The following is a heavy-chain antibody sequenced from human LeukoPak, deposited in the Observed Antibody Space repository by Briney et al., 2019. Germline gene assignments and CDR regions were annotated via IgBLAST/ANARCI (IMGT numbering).Heavy chain of an antibody. J-gene: IGHJ5*02. CDR1: GFTFSSYS. CDR2: ISSSSSYI. CDR3: ARDLDRKSIAVNWFDP. V-gene: IGHV3-21*01. Sequence: GGSLRLSCAASGFTFSSYSMNWVRQAPGKGLEWVSSISSSSSYIYYADSVKGRFTISRDNAKNSLYLQMNSLRAEDTAVYYCARDLDRKSIAVNWFDPWGQGTLVTVSS. D-gene: IGHD6-19*01.